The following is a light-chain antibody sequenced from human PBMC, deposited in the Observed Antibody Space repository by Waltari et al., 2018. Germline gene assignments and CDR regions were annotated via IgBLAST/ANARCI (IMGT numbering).Light chain of an antibody. V-gene: IGKV1-39*01. CDR1: QRIDSN. Sequence: DIQMTQSPSSLSASVGDRATITCRASQRIDSNLNWYQQKVGEAPKLLIYAASSLESGVPSRFSGSGFGTDFTLTISSLQPEDFATYYCQQSHSTPLTFGGGTKVDIK. CDR2: AAS. J-gene: IGKJ4*01. CDR3: QQSHSTPLT.